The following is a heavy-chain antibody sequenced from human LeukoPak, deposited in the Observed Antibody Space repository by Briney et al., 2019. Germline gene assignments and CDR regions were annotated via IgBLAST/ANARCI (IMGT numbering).Heavy chain of an antibody. V-gene: IGHV4-59*01. J-gene: IGHJ3*02. CDR2: ISYNGNT. Sequence: SETLSLTCTVSGVSISGYFWNWIRQPPGKGLEWIAYISYNGNTGYNPSLKSRVTIPVDTSKNKLSLKLNSMSAADTAVYYCARVREAYYDRAFDIWGQGTMVSVSS. D-gene: IGHD3-22*01. CDR1: GVSISGYF. CDR3: ARVREAYYDRAFDI.